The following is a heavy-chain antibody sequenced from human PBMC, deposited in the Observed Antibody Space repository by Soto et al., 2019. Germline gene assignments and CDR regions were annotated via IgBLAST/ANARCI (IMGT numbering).Heavy chain of an antibody. CDR2: IYYSGST. CDR1: GGSISSYY. Sequence: SETLSLTCTVSGGSISSYYWSWIRQPPGKGLEWIGYIYYSGSTNYNPSLKSRVTISVDTSKNQFSLKLSSVTAADTAVYYCASHARGGATVFNIYSYSRDVGGKGPPVTAP. CDR3: ASHARGGATVFNIYSYSRDV. D-gene: IGHD4-17*01. V-gene: IGHV4-59*08. J-gene: IGHJ6*03.